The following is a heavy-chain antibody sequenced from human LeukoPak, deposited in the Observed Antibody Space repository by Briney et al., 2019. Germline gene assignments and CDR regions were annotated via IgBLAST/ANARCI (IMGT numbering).Heavy chain of an antibody. Sequence: GGSLKLSCAASGFTFSGYWMHWVRQAPGKGLAWVSVIRSDGSITTYADSVKGRFTISRDTAKNTLYLQMNSLRAEDTAVFYCARDGRSGNFDKWGQGTLVSVSS. J-gene: IGHJ4*02. CDR3: ARDGRSGNFDK. V-gene: IGHV3-74*01. CDR2: IRSDGSIT. CDR1: GFTFSGYW. D-gene: IGHD1-26*01.